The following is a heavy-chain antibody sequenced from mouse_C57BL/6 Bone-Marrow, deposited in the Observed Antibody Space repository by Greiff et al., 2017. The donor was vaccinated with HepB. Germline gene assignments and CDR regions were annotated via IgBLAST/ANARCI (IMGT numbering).Heavy chain of an antibody. CDR2: INPGSGGT. V-gene: IGHV1-54*01. D-gene: IGHD2-4*01. CDR3: AGIPYDYDDGFDY. Sequence: QVQLQQSGAELVRPGTSVKVSCKASGYAFTNYLIEWVKQRPGQGLEWIGVINPGSGGTNYNEKFKGKATLTADKSSSTAYMQLSSLTSEDSAVYFCAGIPYDYDDGFDYWGRGTTLTVSS. J-gene: IGHJ2*01. CDR1: GYAFTNYL.